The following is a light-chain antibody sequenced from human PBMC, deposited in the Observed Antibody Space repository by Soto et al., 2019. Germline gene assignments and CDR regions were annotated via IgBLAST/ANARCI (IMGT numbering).Light chain of an antibody. Sequence: QSALTQPASVSGSPGQSITISCTGSSSDVGGYNYVSWYQHHPGKAPKLIIYEVSNRPSGVSNRSSGSKSGNTASLSISGLQAEDEADYYCTSYTSSLTLVFGGGTKLTVL. CDR2: EVS. CDR1: SSDVGGYNY. CDR3: TSYTSSLTLV. V-gene: IGLV2-14*01. J-gene: IGLJ3*02.